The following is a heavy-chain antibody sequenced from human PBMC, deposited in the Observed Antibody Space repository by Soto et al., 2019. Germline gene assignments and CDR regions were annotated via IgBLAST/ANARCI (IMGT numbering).Heavy chain of an antibody. Sequence: QVQLVQSGAEVKKPGASVKVSCKASGYTFTSYGISCVRQAPGQGLEWMGWISAYNGNTKYAQKHQGRVTMTTDTSTSTAYMEPRSLRTDDTAAYDSARHSGSHHGGYWGQGPRVTVSS. CDR2: ISAYNGNT. J-gene: IGHJ4*02. CDR3: ARHSGSHHGGY. D-gene: IGHD1-26*01. V-gene: IGHV1-18*01. CDR1: GYTFTSYG.